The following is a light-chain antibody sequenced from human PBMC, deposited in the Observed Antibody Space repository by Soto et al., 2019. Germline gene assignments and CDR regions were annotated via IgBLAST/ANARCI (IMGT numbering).Light chain of an antibody. Sequence: EIVLTQSPGPLSLSPGDRATLSCRASQRVSSSDFAWYQQKAAQAPRLLIYGASSRDTGIPDRFSGSGSGTDFTLTISRLEPEDFAVYYCQQYGSSPLYTFGQGTMLEI. CDR2: GAS. J-gene: IGKJ2*01. CDR1: QRVSSSD. CDR3: QQYGSSPLYT. V-gene: IGKV3-20*01.